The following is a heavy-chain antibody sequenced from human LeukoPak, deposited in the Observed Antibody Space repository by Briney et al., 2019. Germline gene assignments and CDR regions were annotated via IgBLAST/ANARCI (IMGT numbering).Heavy chain of an antibody. CDR1: GYTFTSYD. V-gene: IGHV1-18*01. D-gene: IGHD2-21*02. Sequence: ASVKVSCKASGYTFTSYDINWVRQATGQGLEWMGWMNPNSGNTNYAQKLQGRVTMTTDTSTSTAYMELRSLRSDDTAVYYCARETLLYCGGDCYSGIVDYWGQGTLVTVSS. CDR2: MNPNSGNT. J-gene: IGHJ4*02. CDR3: ARETLLYCGGDCYSGIVDY.